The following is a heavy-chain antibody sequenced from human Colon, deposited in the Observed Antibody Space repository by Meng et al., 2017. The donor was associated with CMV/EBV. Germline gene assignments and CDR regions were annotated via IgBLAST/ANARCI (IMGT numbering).Heavy chain of an antibody. J-gene: IGHJ2*01. CDR3: ARGGKGFWFFGL. Sequence: AYLGGSGGGSVRAGGPQTLPLRAPGVAVVAQLTSSGRHGQRKGQRGGTLIHLNGGTTYTDSVKGRFTISRDSSENAVYLQMNSLTGEDTAVYFCARGGKGFWFFGLWGRGTLVTVSS. CDR1: GVAVVAQL. CDR2: IHLNGGT. D-gene: IGHD4-23*01. V-gene: IGHV3-66*01.